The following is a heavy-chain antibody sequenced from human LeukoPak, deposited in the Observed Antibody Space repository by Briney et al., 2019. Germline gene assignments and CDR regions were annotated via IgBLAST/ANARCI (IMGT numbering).Heavy chain of an antibody. V-gene: IGHV3-11*04. CDR3: ASIGAAHYYYYYMDV. Sequence: PGGSLRLSCAASGFTFSDYYMSWIRQAPGKGLEWVSYISSSGSTIYYADSVKGRFTISGDNAKNSLYLQMNSLRAEDTAVYYCASIGAAHYYYYYMDVWGKGTTVTVSS. CDR2: ISSSGSTI. CDR1: GFTFSDYY. D-gene: IGHD1-26*01. J-gene: IGHJ6*03.